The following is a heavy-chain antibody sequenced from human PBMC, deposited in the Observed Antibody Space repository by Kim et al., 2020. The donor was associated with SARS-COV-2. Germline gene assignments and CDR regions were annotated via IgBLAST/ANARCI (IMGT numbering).Heavy chain of an antibody. Sequence: ASVKVSCKASGYIFKNYGISWVRQAPGQGLEWMGWISGYSGSTNYAQKFQGRVTLTRDTPRSTAYMEVSSLTSDDTAVYFCARKGSNTWYPIDYWGQGTLVIVSS. V-gene: IGHV1-18*01. CDR3: ARKGSNTWYPIDY. J-gene: IGHJ4*02. CDR2: ISGYSGST. CDR1: GYIFKNYG. D-gene: IGHD6-13*01.